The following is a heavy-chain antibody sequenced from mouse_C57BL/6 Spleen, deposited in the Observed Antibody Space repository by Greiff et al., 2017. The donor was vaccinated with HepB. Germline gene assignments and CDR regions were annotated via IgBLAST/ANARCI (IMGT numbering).Heavy chain of an antibody. V-gene: IGHV5-12*01. J-gene: IGHJ1*03. D-gene: IGHD1-3*01. CDR3: ARQSSSSNWYFDV. CDR2: ISNGGGST. Sequence: EVMLVESGGGLVQPGGSLKLSCAASGFTFSDYYMYWVRQTPEKRLEWVAYISNGGGSTYYPDTVKGRFTISRDNAKNTLYLQMSRLKSEDTAMYDCARQSSSSNWYFDVWGTGTTVTVSS. CDR1: GFTFSDYY.